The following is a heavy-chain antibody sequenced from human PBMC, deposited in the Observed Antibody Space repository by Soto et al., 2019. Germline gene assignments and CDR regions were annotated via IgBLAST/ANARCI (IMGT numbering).Heavy chain of an antibody. V-gene: IGHV1-2*02. Sequence: ASVKVSCKASGYRFTDYYVHWVRQSPGQGLERMGWIHPNSGGTKFPQKFQGRVIMTRDTSISTAYMDLSRLTPDDTAVYYCARAGLTSLELATMYWGQGTLVTVSS. J-gene: IGHJ4*02. CDR3: ARAGLTSLELATMY. D-gene: IGHD5-12*01. CDR2: IHPNSGGT. CDR1: GYRFTDYY.